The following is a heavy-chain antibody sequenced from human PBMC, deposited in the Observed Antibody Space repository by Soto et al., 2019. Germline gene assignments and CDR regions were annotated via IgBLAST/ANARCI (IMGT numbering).Heavy chain of an antibody. Sequence: ASVEFSCKASGYPFTYYDINWVRQAPGQGLEWMGWMNPKSGNTGSAQRFQGRLTMTSNTSINTAYMDLTSLTSEDGATYYCARVHTVTTYFDVWGRGTPVTVSS. CDR3: ARVHTVTTYFDV. J-gene: IGHJ2*01. CDR2: MNPKSGNT. D-gene: IGHD4-17*01. V-gene: IGHV1-8*01. CDR1: GYPFTYYD.